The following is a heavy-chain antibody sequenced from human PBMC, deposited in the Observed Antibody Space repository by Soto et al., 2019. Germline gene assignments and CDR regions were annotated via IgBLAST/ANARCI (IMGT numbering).Heavy chain of an antibody. V-gene: IGHV3-23*01. CDR3: AKCKLNIVVVVAATYDY. J-gene: IGHJ4*02. CDR2: ISGSGGST. CDR1: GFTFSSYA. D-gene: IGHD2-15*01. Sequence: GGSLRLSCAASGFTFSSYAMSWVRQAPGKGLEWVSAISGSGGSTYYADSVKGRFTISRDNSKNTLYLQMNSLRAEDTAVYYCAKCKLNIVVVVAATYDYWGQGTLVTVSS.